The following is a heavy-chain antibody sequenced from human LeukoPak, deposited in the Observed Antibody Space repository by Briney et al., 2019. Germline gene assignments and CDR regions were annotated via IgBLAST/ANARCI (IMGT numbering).Heavy chain of an antibody. J-gene: IGHJ1*01. CDR1: GFTFSSYT. CDR2: ISSSSSYI. Sequence: GGSLRLSCAASGFTFSSYTMNWVRQAPGKGLEWVSSISSSSSYIYYADSVKGRFTISRDNAQNSMYLQMNSLRVEDTAVYYCTSWGDTTAEYFQRWGQGTLVTVSS. D-gene: IGHD2-21*02. V-gene: IGHV3-21*01. CDR3: TSWGDTTAEYFQR.